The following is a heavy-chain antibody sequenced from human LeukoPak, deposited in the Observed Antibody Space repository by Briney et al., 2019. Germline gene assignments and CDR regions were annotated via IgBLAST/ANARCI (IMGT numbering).Heavy chain of an antibody. CDR1: GGTFSSYA. CDR2: IIPIFGTA. Sequence: SVKVSCKASGGTFSSYAISWVRQAPGQGLEWMGGIIPIFGTANYAQKFQGRVTITADESTSTAYMELSSLRSEDTAVYYCARVGSGRDQSFDYWGQGTRVTVSS. CDR3: ARVGSGRDQSFDY. D-gene: IGHD3-3*01. J-gene: IGHJ4*02. V-gene: IGHV1-69*13.